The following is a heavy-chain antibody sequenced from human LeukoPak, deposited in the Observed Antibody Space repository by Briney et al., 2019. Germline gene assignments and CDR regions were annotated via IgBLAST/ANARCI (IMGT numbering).Heavy chain of an antibody. J-gene: IGHJ6*04. Sequence: SVKASCKASGGTFSSYAISWVRQAPGQGLEWMGGIIPIFGTANYAQKFQGRVTITTDESTSTAYMELSSLSSEDTAVYYCARGDYGDYGPEMDVWGKGTTVTVSS. CDR2: IIPIFGTA. CDR1: GGTFSSYA. D-gene: IGHD4-17*01. V-gene: IGHV1-69*05. CDR3: ARGDYGDYGPEMDV.